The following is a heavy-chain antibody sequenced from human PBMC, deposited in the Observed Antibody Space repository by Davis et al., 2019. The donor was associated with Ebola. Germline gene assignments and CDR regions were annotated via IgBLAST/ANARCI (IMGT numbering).Heavy chain of an antibody. CDR1: EFTFSSYS. CDR2: ISGSGSTI. J-gene: IGHJ6*02. CDR3: ARYCPGTNCYQGVRYGMDV. D-gene: IGHD2-2*01. Sequence: GESLKISCAGSEFTFSSYSMNWVRQAPGKGLEWVSVISGSGSTIHYADSVKGRFTISRDNSKNTLFLQMSSLRAEDTAMYYCARYCPGTNCYQGVRYGMDVWGQGTTVTVSS. V-gene: IGHV3-23*01.